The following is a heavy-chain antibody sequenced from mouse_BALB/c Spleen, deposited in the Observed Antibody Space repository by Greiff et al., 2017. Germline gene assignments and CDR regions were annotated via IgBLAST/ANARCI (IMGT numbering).Heavy chain of an antibody. CDR3: ARGGSPYWYFDV. D-gene: IGHD1-1*02. CDR1: GYSITSDYA. J-gene: IGHJ1*01. CDR2: ISYSGST. Sequence: EVQLQQSGPGLVKPSQSLSLTCTVTGYSITSDYAWNWIRQFPGNKLEWMGYISYSGSTSYNPSLKSRISITRDTSKNQFFLQLNSVTTEDTATYYCARGGSPYWYFDVWGAGTTVTVSS. V-gene: IGHV3-2*02.